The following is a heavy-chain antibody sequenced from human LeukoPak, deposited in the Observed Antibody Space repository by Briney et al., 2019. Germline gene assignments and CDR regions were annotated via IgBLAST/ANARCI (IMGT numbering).Heavy chain of an antibody. D-gene: IGHD3-10*01. CDR3: ARDRDRWFGEYSMDV. CDR2: INPSGGST. Sequence: ASVKVSCKTSGYTFTANFMHWVRQAPGQGLEWMGIINPSGGSTSYAQKFQGRVTMTRDTSTSTVYMELSSLRSEDTAVYYCARDRDRWFGEYSMDVWGKGTTVTISS. J-gene: IGHJ6*03. CDR1: GYTFTANF. V-gene: IGHV1-46*01.